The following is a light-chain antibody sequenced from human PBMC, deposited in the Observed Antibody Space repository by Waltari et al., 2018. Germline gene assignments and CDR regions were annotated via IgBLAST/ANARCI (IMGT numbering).Light chain of an antibody. V-gene: IGKV4-1*01. J-gene: IGKJ2*01. CDR3: QQYYNIPYT. Sequence: DIVMTQSPDSLAVSLGERATINCKSSQSLLYSSNNKYYLAWYRQKPGQPPKLLIYLASTRGSGVPDRFSGSGSGTDFTLTISSLQAEDVAVYYCQQYYNIPYTFGQGTKLEIK. CDR1: QSLLYSSNNKYY. CDR2: LAS.